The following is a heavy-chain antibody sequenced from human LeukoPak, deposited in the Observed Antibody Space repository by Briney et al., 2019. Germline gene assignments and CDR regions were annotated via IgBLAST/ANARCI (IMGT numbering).Heavy chain of an antibody. Sequence: GGSLRLSCAASGFTFSDFYMSWLRQAPGKGLEWVSYISSSGCTIYYADSVKGRFTISRDNAKNSLYLQMNSLRAEDTAVFYCAASLRFPGWFDPWGQGALVTVSS. V-gene: IGHV3-11*01. D-gene: IGHD3-16*01. J-gene: IGHJ5*02. CDR1: GFTFSDFY. CDR3: AASLRFPGWFDP. CDR2: ISSSGCTI.